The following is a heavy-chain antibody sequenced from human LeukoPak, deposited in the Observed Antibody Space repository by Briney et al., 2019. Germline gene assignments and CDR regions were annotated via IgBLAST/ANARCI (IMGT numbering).Heavy chain of an antibody. Sequence: GGSLRLSCAASGFTFSSYAMHWVRQAPGKGLEWVAVISYDGSNKYYADSVKGRFTISRDNSKNTLYLQMNSLRAEDTAVYYCAREGTVVVPAAYLRYYYYYYMDVWGKGTTVTVSS. D-gene: IGHD2-2*01. CDR2: ISYDGSNK. J-gene: IGHJ6*03. CDR1: GFTFSSYA. V-gene: IGHV3-30*01. CDR3: AREGTVVVPAAYLRYYYYYYMDV.